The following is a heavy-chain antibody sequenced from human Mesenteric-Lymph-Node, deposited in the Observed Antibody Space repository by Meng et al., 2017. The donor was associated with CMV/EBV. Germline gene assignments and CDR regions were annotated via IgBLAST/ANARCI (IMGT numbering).Heavy chain of an antibody. V-gene: IGHV3-23*01. Sequence: GGSLRLSCAASGFTFSSYAMSWVRQAPGKGLEWVSVITATGDHTNYADSVRGRFTISRDNAKNSLYLQMNSLRAEDTAVYYCARVFFSSSHYYYGMDVWGQGTTVTVSS. CDR3: ARVFFSSSHYYYGMDV. CDR1: GFTFSSYA. D-gene: IGHD6-6*01. J-gene: IGHJ6*02. CDR2: ITATGDHT.